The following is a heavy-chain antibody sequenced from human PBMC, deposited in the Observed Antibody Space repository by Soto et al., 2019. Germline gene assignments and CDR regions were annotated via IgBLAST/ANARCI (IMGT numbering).Heavy chain of an antibody. CDR2: ISWDGGYT. V-gene: IGHV3-9*01. D-gene: IGHD3-3*01. J-gene: IGHJ3*01. Sequence: EVQLAESGGGLVQPGRSLRLSCEASGFSFVDYAMHWVRQVPGQGLEWVSGISWDGGYTDYADSVKGRFTISRDNAKKALYLQMNRLRVEDTALYYCVKDEGVCNTISCKDAFDYWGQGTKVTVS. CDR1: GFSFVDYA. CDR3: VKDEGVCNTISCKDAFDY.